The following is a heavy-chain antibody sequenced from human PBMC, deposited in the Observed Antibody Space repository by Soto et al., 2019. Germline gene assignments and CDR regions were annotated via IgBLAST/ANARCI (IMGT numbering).Heavy chain of an antibody. J-gene: IGHJ5*02. CDR3: ARAIIVGATIWFDP. Sequence: SETLSLTCTVSGGSISSYYWNWIRQPPGKGLEWIGYIYYSGSTNYNPSLKSRVTISVDTSKNQFSLKLSSVTAADTAVYYCARAIIVGATIWFDPWGQGTLVTVSS. CDR2: IYYSGST. D-gene: IGHD1-26*01. CDR1: GGSISSYY. V-gene: IGHV4-59*01.